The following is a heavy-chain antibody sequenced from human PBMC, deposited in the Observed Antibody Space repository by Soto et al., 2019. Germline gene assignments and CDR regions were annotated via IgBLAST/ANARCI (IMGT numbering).Heavy chain of an antibody. CDR3: ASHYSTYYYYYYMDV. CDR1: GGSISSYY. J-gene: IGHJ6*03. V-gene: IGHV4-59*01. D-gene: IGHD4-4*01. Sequence: QVQLQESGPGLVKPSETLSLTCTVSGGSISSYYWSWIRQPPGKGLEWIGYIYYSGSTNYNPSLKSRVTISVDTSKNQFSLKLSSVTAADTAVYYCASHYSTYYYYYYMDVWGKGTTVTVSS. CDR2: IYYSGST.